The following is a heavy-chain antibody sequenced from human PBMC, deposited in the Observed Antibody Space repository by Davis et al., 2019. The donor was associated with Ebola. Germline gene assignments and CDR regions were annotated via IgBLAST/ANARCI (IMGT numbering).Heavy chain of an antibody. CDR2: NSGSGGST. D-gene: IGHD3-3*01. CDR3: ARGITGDGIFWSGYYRHSFDN. Sequence: PGGSLRLSCAASGFILSGYYMTWVRQVPGKGLEWVSYNSGSGGSTYYADSVKGRFTMSRDNAGNSVYLQMNRLTSEDTALYYCARGITGDGIFWSGYYRHSFDNWGQGTMVTVSS. J-gene: IGHJ3*02. CDR1: GFILSGYY. V-gene: IGHV3-11*01.